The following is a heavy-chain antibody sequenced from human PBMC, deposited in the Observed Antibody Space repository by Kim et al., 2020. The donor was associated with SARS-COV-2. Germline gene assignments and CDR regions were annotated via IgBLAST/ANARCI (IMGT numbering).Heavy chain of an antibody. CDR3: ARGRWSWYGEGGDYYYYGMDV. CDR1: GGTFSSYA. D-gene: IGHD3-10*01. J-gene: IGHJ6*02. V-gene: IGHV1-69*13. Sequence: SVKVSCKASGGTFSSYAISWVRQAPGQGLEWMGGIIPIFGTANYAQKFQGRVTITADESTSTAYMELSSLRSEDTAVYYCARGRWSWYGEGGDYYYYGMDVWGQGTTVTVSS. CDR2: IIPIFGTA.